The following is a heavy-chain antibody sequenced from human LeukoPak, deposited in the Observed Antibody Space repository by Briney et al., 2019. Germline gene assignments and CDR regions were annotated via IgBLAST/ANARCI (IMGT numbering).Heavy chain of an antibody. CDR1: GGSISSYY. J-gene: IGHJ5*02. CDR2: IYYSGST. V-gene: IGHV4-59*01. Sequence: PSETLSLTCTVSGGSISSYYWSWIRQPPGKGLEWIGYIYYSGSTNYNPSLKSRVTISVDTSKNQFSLKLSSVTAADTAVYYRARGYFDWLSPEVNWFDPWGQGTLVTVSS. D-gene: IGHD3-9*01. CDR3: ARGYFDWLSPEVNWFDP.